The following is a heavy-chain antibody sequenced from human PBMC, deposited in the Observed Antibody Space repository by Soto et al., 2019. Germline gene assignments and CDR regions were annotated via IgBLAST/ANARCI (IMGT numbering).Heavy chain of an antibody. D-gene: IGHD3-10*01. CDR1: GFTFSSYA. CDR3: ARDTDIHMVRDYYYYYGLDV. CDR2: ISYDGSNK. Sequence: GGSLRLSCAASGFTFSSYAMHWVRQAPGKGLEWVAVISYDGSNKYYADSVKGRFTISRDNSKNTLYLQMNSLRAEDTAVYYCARDTDIHMVRDYYYYYGLDVWGQGTTVTVSS. J-gene: IGHJ6*02. V-gene: IGHV3-30-3*01.